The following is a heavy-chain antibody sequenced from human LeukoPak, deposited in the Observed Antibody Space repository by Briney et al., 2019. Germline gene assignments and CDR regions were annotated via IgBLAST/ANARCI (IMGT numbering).Heavy chain of an antibody. D-gene: IGHD2-2*01. J-gene: IGHJ5*02. CDR3: AGVSQCSSTSCWGSYWFDP. V-gene: IGHV3-21*01. CDR1: GFTFSSYR. Sequence: GGSLRLSCAASGFTFSSYRMNWVRQAPGKGLEWVSSISSSSSYIYNADSVKGRFTISRDNPKNSLYLQMNSLRAEDTAVDYCAGVSQCSSTSCWGSYWFDPWGQGTLVTVSS. CDR2: ISSSSSYI.